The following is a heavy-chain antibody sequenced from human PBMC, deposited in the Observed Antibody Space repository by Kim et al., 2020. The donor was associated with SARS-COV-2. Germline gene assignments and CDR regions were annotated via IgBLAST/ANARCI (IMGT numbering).Heavy chain of an antibody. CDR3: ERGSTVIHYYYGMDV. Sequence: ADSVKARFTIPRDHSKNELYLKMNSLRAEDTAVYYCERGSTVIHYYYGMDVWGQGTTVTVSS. V-gene: IGHV3-53*01. J-gene: IGHJ6*02. D-gene: IGHD4-4*01.